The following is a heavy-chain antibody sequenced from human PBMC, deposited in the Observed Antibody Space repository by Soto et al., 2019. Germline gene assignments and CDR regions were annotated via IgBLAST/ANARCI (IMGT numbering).Heavy chain of an antibody. CDR2: TYYRSKWYK. J-gene: IGHJ6*02. Sequence: PSQTLSLTCAISGDSVSSNSAAWNWIRQSPSRGLEWLGRTYYRSKWYKDYAVSVKSRITINPDTSKNQFSLQLNSVTPEDTAVYYCAREKNIAVAGTDYYYGMDVWGQGTTVTVSS. D-gene: IGHD6-19*01. CDR1: GDSVSSNSAA. V-gene: IGHV6-1*01. CDR3: AREKNIAVAGTDYYYGMDV.